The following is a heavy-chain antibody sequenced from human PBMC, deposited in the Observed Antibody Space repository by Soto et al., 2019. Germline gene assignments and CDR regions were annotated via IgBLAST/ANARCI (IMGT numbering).Heavy chain of an antibody. J-gene: IGHJ4*02. CDR2: SHNSGTT. Sequence: QVQLQESGPGLVKPSETLPLTCSDSGGSITSYSWSWIRQPPGKRLEWIWRSHNSGTTNYNPALTRRVTISVDPSKNQCPLKLTSVAAAEPAVYYGATYLLRASSDYWGPGTLVIVSS. CDR3: ATYLLRASSDY. CDR1: GGSITSYS. D-gene: IGHD4-17*01. V-gene: IGHV4-59*01.